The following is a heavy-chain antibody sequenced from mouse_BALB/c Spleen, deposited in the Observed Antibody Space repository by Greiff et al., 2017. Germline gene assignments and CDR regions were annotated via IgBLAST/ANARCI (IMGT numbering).Heavy chain of an antibody. CDR1: GYTFTSYW. J-gene: IGHJ4*01. D-gene: IGHD1-1*02. Sequence: VQLQESGAELVKPGASVKLSCKTSGYTFTSYWIQWVKQRPGQGLGWIGEIFPGTGTTYYNEKFKGKATLTIDTSSSTAYMQLSSLTSEDSAVYFCARYGDYDAMDYWGQGTSVTVSS. CDR3: ARYGDYDAMDY. V-gene: IGHV1S132*01. CDR2: IFPGTGTT.